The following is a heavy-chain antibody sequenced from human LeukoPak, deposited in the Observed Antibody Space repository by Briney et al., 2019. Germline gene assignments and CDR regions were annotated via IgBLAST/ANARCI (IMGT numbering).Heavy chain of an antibody. CDR2: IYYSGST. D-gene: IGHD2-2*02. J-gene: IGHJ6*03. Sequence: PSETLSLTCTVSGGSISSSSYYWGWIRQPTGKGLEWIGSIYYSGSTYYNPSLKSRVTISVDTSKNQFSLKLSSVTAADTAVYYCATRRKYQLLYISRDMDVWGKGTTVTVSS. CDR1: GGSISSSSYY. V-gene: IGHV4-39*01. CDR3: ATRRKYQLLYISRDMDV.